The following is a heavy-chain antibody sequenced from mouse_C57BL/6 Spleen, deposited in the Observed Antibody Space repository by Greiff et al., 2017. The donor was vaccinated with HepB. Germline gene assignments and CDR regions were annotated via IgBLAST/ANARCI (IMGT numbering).Heavy chain of an antibody. D-gene: IGHD2-3*01. Sequence: VQLQQSGAELVKPGASVKLSCTASGFNIKDYYMHWVKQRTEQGLEWIGRIDPEDDETKYAPKFQGKATITADTSSNTAYLQLSSLTSEDTAVYYCARSRVYDGYHVDYWGQGTTLTVSS. CDR3: ARSRVYDGYHVDY. CDR1: GFNIKDYY. V-gene: IGHV14-2*01. J-gene: IGHJ2*01. CDR2: IDPEDDET.